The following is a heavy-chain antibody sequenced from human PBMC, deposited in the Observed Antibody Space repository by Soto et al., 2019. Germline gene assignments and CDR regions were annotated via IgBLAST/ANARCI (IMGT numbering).Heavy chain of an antibody. D-gene: IGHD3-16*02. J-gene: IGHJ4*02. CDR1: GFVFKDSS. CDR3: TRLISAAQDY. CDR2: IRDRAYSYAT. Sequence: VGSLRLSCAASGFVFKDSSIHWARQASGKGLEWVGRIRDRAYSYATAYAASVTGRFTISRDDSTNTAYLQMNSLETEDTAIYYRTRLISAAQDYWGQGTQVTLSS. V-gene: IGHV3-73*01.